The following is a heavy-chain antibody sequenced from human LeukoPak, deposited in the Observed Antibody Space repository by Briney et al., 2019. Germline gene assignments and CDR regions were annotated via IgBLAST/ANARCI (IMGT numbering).Heavy chain of an antibody. CDR3: ARDRLGSGWPNYYYYYGMDV. V-gene: IGHV3-30-3*01. CDR2: ISYDGSNK. CDR1: GFTFSSYA. J-gene: IGHJ6*02. D-gene: IGHD6-19*01. Sequence: GGSLRLSCAASGFTFSSYAMHWVRQAPGKGLEWVAVISYDGSNKYYADSVKGRFTISRDNSKNTLYLQMNSLRAEDTAVYYCARDRLGSGWPNYYYYYGMDVWGQGTTVTVSS.